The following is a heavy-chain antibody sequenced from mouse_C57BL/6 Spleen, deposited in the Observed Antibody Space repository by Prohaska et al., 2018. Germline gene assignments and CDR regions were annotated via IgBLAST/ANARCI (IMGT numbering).Heavy chain of an antibody. CDR3: ARVYDYDPLYAMDY. CDR1: GFTFSSYA. Sequence: EVQLVESGGGLVKPGGSLKLSCAASGFTFSSYAMSWVRQTPEKRLEWVATISDGGSYTYYPDNVKGRFTISRDNAKNNLYLQMSHLKSEDTAMYYCARVYDYDPLYAMDYWGQGTSVTVSS. CDR2: ISDGGSYT. V-gene: IGHV5-4*01. J-gene: IGHJ4*01. D-gene: IGHD2-4*01.